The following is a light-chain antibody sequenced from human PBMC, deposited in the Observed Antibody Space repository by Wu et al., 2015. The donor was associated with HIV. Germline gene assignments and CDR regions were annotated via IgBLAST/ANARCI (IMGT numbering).Light chain of an antibody. CDR2: GVS. V-gene: IGKV3-20*01. J-gene: IGKJ4*01. Sequence: EVVLTQSPGTLSLSPGERATLSCRASQSVSSTYLAWYQQKPGQAPRLLIYGVSSRATGIPDRFSGSGSGTEFTLTISSLQSEDFALYYCQQYSNWPLTFGGGTRVDIK. CDR3: QQYSNWPLT. CDR1: QSVSSTY.